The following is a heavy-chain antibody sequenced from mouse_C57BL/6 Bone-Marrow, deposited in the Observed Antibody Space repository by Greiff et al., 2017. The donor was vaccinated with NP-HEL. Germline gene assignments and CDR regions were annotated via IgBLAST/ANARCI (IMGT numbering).Heavy chain of an antibody. CDR3: ARDRYYGSSGADY. D-gene: IGHD1-1*01. J-gene: IGHJ4*01. CDR1: GYSITSGYY. Sequence: ESGPGLVKPSQSLSLTCSVTGYSITSGYYWNWIRQFPGNKLEWMGYISYDGSNNYNPSLKNRISITLDPSKNQFFLKLNSVNTEDTATYYCARDRYYGSSGADYWGQGTSVTVSS. V-gene: IGHV3-6*01. CDR2: ISYDGSN.